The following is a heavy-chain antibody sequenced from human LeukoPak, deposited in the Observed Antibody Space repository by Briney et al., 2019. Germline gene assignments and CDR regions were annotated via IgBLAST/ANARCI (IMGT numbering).Heavy chain of an antibody. D-gene: IGHD3-10*01. V-gene: IGHV4-30-2*01. CDR3: ARGGYYYGSGSYYYFDY. J-gene: IGHJ4*02. Sequence: SETLSLTCAVSGGSISSGGYSWSWIRQPPGKGLEWIGYIYHSGSTYYNPSLKSRVTISVDRSKNQFSLKLSSVTAADTAVYYCARGGYYYGSGSYYYFDYWGQGTLVTVSS. CDR1: GGSISSGGYS. CDR2: IYHSGST.